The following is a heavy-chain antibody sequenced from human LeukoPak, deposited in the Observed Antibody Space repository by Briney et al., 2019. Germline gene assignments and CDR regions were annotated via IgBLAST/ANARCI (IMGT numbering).Heavy chain of an antibody. CDR1: GGSLSRYY. V-gene: IGHV4-4*07. CDR3: ARQDPLGYCSSSSCPTWRS. CDR2: IYTSGST. D-gene: IGHD2-2*01. Sequence: PSETLSLTCTVSGGSLSRYYWSWIRQPAGKERDGIGRIYTSGSTNYNPSLKRRVTMSVDTCKNQFSLKLSSVTAADTAVYYCARQDPLGYCSSSSCPTWRSWGQGTLVTVSS. J-gene: IGHJ5*02.